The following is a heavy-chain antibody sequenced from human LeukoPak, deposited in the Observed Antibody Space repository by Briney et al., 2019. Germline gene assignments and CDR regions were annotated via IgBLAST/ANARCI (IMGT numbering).Heavy chain of an antibody. CDR3: AKGGVLWFGDLYYFDY. Sequence: GGSLRLSCAASGFTFSSYAMSWVRQAPGKGLEWDSAISGSGGSTYYADSVKGRFTISRDNSKNTLYLQMNSLRAEDTAVYYCAKGGVLWFGDLYYFDYWGQGTLVTVSS. V-gene: IGHV3-23*01. CDR2: ISGSGGST. J-gene: IGHJ4*02. D-gene: IGHD3-10*01. CDR1: GFTFSSYA.